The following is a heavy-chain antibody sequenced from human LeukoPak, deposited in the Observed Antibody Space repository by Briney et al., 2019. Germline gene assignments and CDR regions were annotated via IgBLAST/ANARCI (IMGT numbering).Heavy chain of an antibody. Sequence: ASVKVSCKASGGTFSSYAISWVRQAPGQGLEWMGRIIPIFGTANYAQKFQGRVTIITDESTSTAYMELSSLRSEDTAVYYCARGPNITSYYGSGSYYKPTYNWFDPWGQGTLVTVSS. CDR2: IIPIFGTA. CDR3: ARGPNITSYYGSGSYYKPTYNWFDP. J-gene: IGHJ5*02. V-gene: IGHV1-69*05. D-gene: IGHD3-10*01. CDR1: GGTFSSYA.